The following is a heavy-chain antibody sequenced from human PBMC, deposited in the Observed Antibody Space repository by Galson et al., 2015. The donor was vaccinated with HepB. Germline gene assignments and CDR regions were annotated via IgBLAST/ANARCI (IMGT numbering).Heavy chain of an antibody. CDR2: ISSSSSYI. CDR3: ARSMYYDILTGYPPPH. V-gene: IGHV3-21*01. J-gene: IGHJ4*02. D-gene: IGHD3-9*01. Sequence: SLRLSCAASGFTFSSYSMSWVRQAPGKGLEWVSSISSSSSYIYYADSVKGRFTISRDNAKNSLYLQMNRLRAEDTAVYYCARSMYYDILTGYPPPHWGQGTLVTVSS. CDR1: GFTFSSYS.